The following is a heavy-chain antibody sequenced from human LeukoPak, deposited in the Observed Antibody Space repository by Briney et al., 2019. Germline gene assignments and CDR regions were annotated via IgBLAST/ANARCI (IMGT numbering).Heavy chain of an antibody. J-gene: IGHJ5*02. V-gene: IGHV1-46*03. CDR3: ARGISMIVVENWFDP. D-gene: IGHD3-22*01. CDR2: INPSAGST. Sequence: ASVKVSCKASGYTFTTYYMYWVRQAPGQGLEWMGIINPSAGSTSYAQKFQGRVTMTRDTSTSTVYMELSRLRSEDTAVYYCARGISMIVVENWFDPWGQGTLVTVSS. CDR1: GYTFTTYY.